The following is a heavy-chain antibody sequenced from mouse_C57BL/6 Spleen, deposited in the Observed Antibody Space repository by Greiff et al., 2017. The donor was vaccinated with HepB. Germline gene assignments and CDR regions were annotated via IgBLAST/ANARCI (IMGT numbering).Heavy chain of an antibody. V-gene: IGHV1-82*01. CDR3: AREGAQATPWFAY. D-gene: IGHD3-2*02. Sequence: VKLQESGPELVKPGASVKISCKASGYAFSSSWMNWVKQRPGKGLEWIGRIYPGDGDTNYNGKFKGKATLTADKSSSTAYMQLSSLTSEDSAVYCCAREGAQATPWFAYWGQGTLVTVSA. J-gene: IGHJ3*01. CDR1: GYAFSSSW. CDR2: IYPGDGDT.